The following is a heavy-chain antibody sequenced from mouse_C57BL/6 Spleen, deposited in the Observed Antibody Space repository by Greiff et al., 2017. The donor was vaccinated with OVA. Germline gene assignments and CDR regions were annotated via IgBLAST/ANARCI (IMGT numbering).Heavy chain of an antibody. CDR1: GYTFTSYW. V-gene: IGHV1-64*01. CDR2: IHPNSGST. D-gene: IGHD3-2*02. CDR3: ARGKAAQAPFDY. Sequence: VQLQQPGAELVKPGASVKLSCKASGYTFTSYWMHWVKQRPGQGLEWIGMIHPNSGSTNYNEKFKSKATLTVDKSSSTAYMQLSSLTSEDSAVYYCARGKAAQAPFDYWGQGTTLTVSS. J-gene: IGHJ2*01.